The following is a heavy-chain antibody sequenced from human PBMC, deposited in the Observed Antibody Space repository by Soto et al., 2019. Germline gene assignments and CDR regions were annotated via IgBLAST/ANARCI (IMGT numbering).Heavy chain of an antibody. Sequence: PGGSLRLSCIASGFTFSSFGMTWVRQAPGKGLEWVSTVNGGGDSTHYADSVKGRFSIFRDNSKNTVYLQMNSLRAEDTAIYYYLKDVGYGFILFDYWGQGTLVIVSS. CDR1: GFTFSSFG. D-gene: IGHD3-16*01. J-gene: IGHJ4*02. V-gene: IGHV3-23*01. CDR3: LKDVGYGFILFDY. CDR2: VNGGGDST.